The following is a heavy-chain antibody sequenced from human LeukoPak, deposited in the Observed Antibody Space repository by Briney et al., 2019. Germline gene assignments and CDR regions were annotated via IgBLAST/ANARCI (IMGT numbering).Heavy chain of an antibody. CDR2: INPNSGGT. J-gene: IGHJ4*02. Sequence: ASVKVSCKASGYTFTGYYMHWVRQAPGQGLEWMGWINPNSGGTNYAQKFQGRVTMTRDTSISTAYMELSRLRSDDTAVYYCARDSAVPPYYFDYWGQGTLVTVSS. D-gene: IGHD6-13*01. CDR1: GYTFTGYY. CDR3: ARDSAVPPYYFDY. V-gene: IGHV1-2*02.